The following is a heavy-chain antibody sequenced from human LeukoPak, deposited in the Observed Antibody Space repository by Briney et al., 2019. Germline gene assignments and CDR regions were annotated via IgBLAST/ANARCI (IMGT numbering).Heavy chain of an antibody. Sequence: PGGSLRLSCVASGFTFSSYAMSWVRQAPGKGLEWVSAIGGSGGSTYYADSVKGRFTISRDNSKNTLYLQMNSLRAEDTAVYYCAKVHWSGGSLYYSDWGQGTLVTVSS. D-gene: IGHD1-26*01. CDR2: IGGSGGST. CDR3: AKVHWSGGSLYYSD. V-gene: IGHV3-23*01. CDR1: GFTFSSYA. J-gene: IGHJ4*02.